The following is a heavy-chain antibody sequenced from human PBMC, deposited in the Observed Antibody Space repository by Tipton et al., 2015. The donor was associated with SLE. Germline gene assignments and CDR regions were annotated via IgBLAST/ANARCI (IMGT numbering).Heavy chain of an antibody. V-gene: IGHV4-59*08. CDR2: IYYSGST. CDR1: GGSISSYY. CDR3: ARGVVQGVPFDY. Sequence: TLSLTCTVSGGSISSYYWSWIRQPPGKGLEWIGYIYYSGSTNYNPSLKSRVTISVDTSKNQFSLKLSSVTAADTAVYYCARGVVQGVPFDYWGQGTLVTVSS. J-gene: IGHJ4*02. D-gene: IGHD3-10*01.